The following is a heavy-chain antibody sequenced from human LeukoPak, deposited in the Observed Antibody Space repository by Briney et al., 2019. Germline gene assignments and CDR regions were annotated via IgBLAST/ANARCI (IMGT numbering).Heavy chain of an antibody. CDR3: ARGPANYDILTSYYHDAFDI. J-gene: IGHJ3*02. D-gene: IGHD3-9*01. CDR1: GGSISSYY. V-gene: IGHV4-59*01. Sequence: SETLSLTCTVSGGSISSYYWSWIRQPPGKGLEWIGYIYYSGSTNYNPSLKSRVTISVDTSKNQFSLKLSSVTAADTAVYYCARGPANYDILTSYYHDAFDIWGQGTMVTVSS. CDR2: IYYSGST.